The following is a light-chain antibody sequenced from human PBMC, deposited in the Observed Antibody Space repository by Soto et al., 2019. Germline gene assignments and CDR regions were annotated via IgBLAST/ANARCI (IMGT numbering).Light chain of an antibody. CDR1: QSVRSY. Sequence: EIVMTQSPATLSVSPGERATLSCRASQSVRSYLAWYQQKPGQAPRLVIYSASTRATGIPARFSGSGSGTDFTLTISRLEPEDFAVYYCQQYGSSPPWTFGQGTKVDIK. V-gene: IGKV3-20*01. CDR2: SAS. J-gene: IGKJ1*01. CDR3: QQYGSSPPWT.